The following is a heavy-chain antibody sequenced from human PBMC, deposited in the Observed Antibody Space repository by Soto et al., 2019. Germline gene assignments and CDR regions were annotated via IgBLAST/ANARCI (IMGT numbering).Heavy chain of an antibody. CDR1: GFTFSSYS. J-gene: IGHJ5*02. CDR2: ISSSSSTI. Sequence: GGSLRLSCAASGFTFSSYSMNWVRQAPGKGLEWVSYISSSSSTIYYADSVKGRFTISRDNAKNSLYLQMNSLRDEDTAVYYCAREWNPLNWFDPRGQATRVTVAS. V-gene: IGHV3-48*02. D-gene: IGHD1-1*01. CDR3: AREWNPLNWFDP.